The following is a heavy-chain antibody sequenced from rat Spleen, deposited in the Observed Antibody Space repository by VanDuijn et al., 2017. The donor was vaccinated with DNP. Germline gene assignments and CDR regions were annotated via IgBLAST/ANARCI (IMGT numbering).Heavy chain of an antibody. Sequence: EVKLVESGGGLVQPGRSLKLSCAASGFIFFDYCMGWVRQAPGKGLEWIGAINKDSSSINYTPSLKDKFTISRDNAKNTLNLQMSKLGSEDTGNYYSAKGPNFGGWSDYFDYWGQGVMVTVSS. CDR3: AKGPNFGGWSDYFDY. CDR1: GFIFFDYC. J-gene: IGHJ2*01. V-gene: IGHV4-2*01. CDR2: INKDSSSI. D-gene: IGHD1-11*01.